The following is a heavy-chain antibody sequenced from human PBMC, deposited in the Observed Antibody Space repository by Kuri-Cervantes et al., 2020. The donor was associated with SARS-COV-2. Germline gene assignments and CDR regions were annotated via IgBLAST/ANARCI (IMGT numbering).Heavy chain of an antibody. Sequence: ASVKVSCKASGYTFTGYYMYWVRKAPGQGLEWMGWINPNSGGTDYAQKFQGWVTMTRDTYISTAYMELRRLRYDDTAVYYCARGMVRGVIQYYYYGMDVRGQGTTVTVSS. J-gene: IGHJ6*02. V-gene: IGHV1-2*04. CDR2: INPNSGGT. CDR3: ARGMVRGVIQYYYYGMDV. CDR1: GYTFTGYY. D-gene: IGHD3-10*01.